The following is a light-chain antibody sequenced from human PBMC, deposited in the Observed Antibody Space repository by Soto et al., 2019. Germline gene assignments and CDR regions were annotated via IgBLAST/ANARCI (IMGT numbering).Light chain of an antibody. J-gene: IGLJ3*02. CDR2: EVT. CDR3: SSYTSVSTLV. CDR1: RSDVGAYKY. Sequence: QSVLTQPASVSGSPGQSITISCTGTRSDVGAYKYVSWYQYHPGTAPKLLIYEVTHRPSGVSNRFSGSKSGNTASLTISGLQPDDEADYYCSSYTSVSTLVFGGGTKLTVL. V-gene: IGLV2-14*01.